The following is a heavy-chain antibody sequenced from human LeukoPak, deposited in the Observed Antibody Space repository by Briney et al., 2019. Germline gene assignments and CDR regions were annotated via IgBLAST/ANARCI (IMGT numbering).Heavy chain of an antibody. D-gene: IGHD6-13*01. J-gene: IGHJ6*02. V-gene: IGHV3-30*02. CDR3: GAAGYYYYGMDV. CDR1: GFTFSSYG. Sequence: GGSLRLPCAASGFTFSSYGMHWVRQAPGKGLEWVAFIRCDGSNKYYADSVKGRFTISRDNSKNTLYLQMNSLRAEDTAVYYGGAAGYYYYGMDVWGQGTTVTVSS. CDR2: IRCDGSNK.